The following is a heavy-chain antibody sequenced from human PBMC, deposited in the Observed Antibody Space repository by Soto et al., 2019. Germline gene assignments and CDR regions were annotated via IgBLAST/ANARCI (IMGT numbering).Heavy chain of an antibody. J-gene: IGHJ3*02. Sequence: QVQLVQSGAEVKKPGSSVKVACKVSGDTFSNYAINWVRQAPGQGLEWMGAIVPIFSTANYAQKFQGRVTITTDEFTITAYMELSDLRSDDTATYYCARATAEHGTFRDDASDIWGQGTLVTVSS. CDR2: IVPIFSTA. CDR1: GDTFSNYA. CDR3: ARATAEHGTFRDDASDI. D-gene: IGHD6-25*01. V-gene: IGHV1-69*05.